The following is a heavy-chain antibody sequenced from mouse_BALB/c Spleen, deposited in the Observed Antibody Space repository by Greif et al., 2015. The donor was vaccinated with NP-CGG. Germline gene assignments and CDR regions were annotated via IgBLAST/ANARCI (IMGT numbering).Heavy chain of an antibody. J-gene: IGHJ3*01. CDR1: GFTFTDYY. CDR2: IRNKANGYTT. D-gene: IGHD2-12*01. CDR3: ARGDSYYWFAY. V-gene: IGHV7-3*02. Sequence: VKAVESGGGLVQPGGSLRLSCATSGFTFTDYYMSWVRQPPGKALEWLGLIRNKANGYTTEDSASVKGRFTISRNNSQNIHYLQMNTLRAEDSAAYYCARGDSYYWFAYWGQGTLVTVSA.